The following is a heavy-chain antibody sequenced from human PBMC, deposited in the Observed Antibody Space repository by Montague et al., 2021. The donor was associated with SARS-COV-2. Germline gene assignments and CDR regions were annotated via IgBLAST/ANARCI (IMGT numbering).Heavy chain of an antibody. CDR1: GGSISSSSHY. J-gene: IGHJ6*03. CDR2: IYDSGST. CDR3: ARHSGDYTIFGVVSYYMDV. Sequence: SETLSLTCTVSGGSISSSSHYWGWIRQPPGKGLEWIGSIYDSGSTYYNPSLKSRVTISVDTSKNQFSLKLSSVTAADTAVFYCARHSGDYTIFGVVSYYMDVWGQGTTVTGSS. D-gene: IGHD3-3*01. V-gene: IGHV4-39*01.